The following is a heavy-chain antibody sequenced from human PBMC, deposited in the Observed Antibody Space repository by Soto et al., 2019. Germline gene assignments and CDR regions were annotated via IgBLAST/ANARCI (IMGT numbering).Heavy chain of an antibody. D-gene: IGHD3-10*01. J-gene: IGHJ6*02. Sequence: SETRSLACSVGGGSISNSYWSWIRQSPGKGLEWIGYIYSSGSTNYNPSLKSRVTISVDTSKNQFSLKLSSLIAADTAVYYCARHSPPFFYGSGPWDVWGQGTTVTVSS. CDR2: IYSSGST. V-gene: IGHV4-59*08. CDR1: GGSISNSY. CDR3: ARHSPPFFYGSGPWDV.